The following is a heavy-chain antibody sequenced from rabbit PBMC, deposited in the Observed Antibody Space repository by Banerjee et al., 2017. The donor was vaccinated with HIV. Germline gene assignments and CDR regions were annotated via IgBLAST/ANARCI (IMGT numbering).Heavy chain of an antibody. CDR2: IDAGSSDFT. CDR3: AGDHAISGYRFNL. J-gene: IGHJ4*01. Sequence: QSLEESGGGLVQPEGSLTLTCTASGISFGFSDYLCWVRQAPGKGLEWIACIDAGSSDFTYHASWARGRFTISKTSPTTVTLQATSLTAADTATYFCAGDHAISGYRFNLWGQGTLVTVS. CDR1: GISFGFSDY. D-gene: IGHD1-1*01. V-gene: IGHV1S40*01.